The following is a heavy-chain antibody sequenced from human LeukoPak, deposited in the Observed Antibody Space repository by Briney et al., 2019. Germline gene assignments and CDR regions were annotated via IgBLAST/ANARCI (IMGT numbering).Heavy chain of an antibody. CDR2: VYYSGST. V-gene: IGHV4-59*01. CDR3: ARTFYEERFDP. D-gene: IGHD2/OR15-2a*01. J-gene: IGHJ5*02. Sequence: SETLSLTCTVSGGSISSYYWSWIRQPPGKGLEWIGYVYYSGSTNYNPSLNGRVTISADTSKNQFFLKMTFVTAADTAVYYCARTFYEERFDPWGQGTLVTVSS. CDR1: GGSISSYY.